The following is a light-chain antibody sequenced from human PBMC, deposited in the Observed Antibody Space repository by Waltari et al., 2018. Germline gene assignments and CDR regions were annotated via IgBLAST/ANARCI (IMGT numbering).Light chain of an antibody. Sequence: ERVMTQSPDTLSVSPGERATLSCKASQTVNHYLAWYQHKPGQAPRLLIHGACTRATGIPAQFSGSGSGTEFTLTISNVESEDFAVYYCHQYNDWPLSFGGGTKVEIK. CDR1: QTVNHY. V-gene: IGKV3-15*01. J-gene: IGKJ4*01. CDR3: HQYNDWPLS. CDR2: GAC.